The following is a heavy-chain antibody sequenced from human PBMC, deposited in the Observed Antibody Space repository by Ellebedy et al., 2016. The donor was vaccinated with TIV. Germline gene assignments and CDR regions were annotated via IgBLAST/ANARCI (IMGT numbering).Heavy chain of an antibody. J-gene: IGHJ3*02. CDR3: AREIYGDYGVHAFDI. CDR2: INHSGSA. V-gene: IGHV4-34*01. Sequence: SETLSLTCAVSGGSLSGYYCSWIRQPPGKGLEWIGEINHSGSANYNPSLKSRVTKSADTSKNQFSLKLTTVTAADKAVYYCAREIYGDYGVHAFDIWGQGTMVTVSS. CDR1: GGSLSGYY. D-gene: IGHD4-17*01.